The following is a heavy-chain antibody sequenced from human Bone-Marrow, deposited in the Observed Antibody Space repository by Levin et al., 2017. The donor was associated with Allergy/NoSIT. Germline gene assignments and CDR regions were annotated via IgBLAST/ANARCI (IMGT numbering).Heavy chain of an antibody. D-gene: IGHD3-22*01. J-gene: IGHJ4*02. CDR1: GFTFSSYA. Sequence: GESLKISCAGSGFTFSSYAMNWVRQAPGKGLEWISSISGSGGSTHYADSVKGRFAISRVNIQNTVYLQMNSLRAEDTAVYFCARTLYYSDTDGYFNYWGQGALVTVSS. CDR2: ISGSGGST. CDR3: ARTLYYSDTDGYFNY. V-gene: IGHV3-23*01.